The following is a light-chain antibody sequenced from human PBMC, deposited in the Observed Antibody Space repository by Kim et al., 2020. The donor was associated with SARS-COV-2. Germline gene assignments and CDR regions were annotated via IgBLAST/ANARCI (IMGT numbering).Light chain of an antibody. V-gene: IGKV1-39*01. Sequence: DIQMTQSPSSLSASVADRVTITCRASQSISSYLNWYQQKPGKAPKLLIYAASSLQSGVPSGFSGSGSGTDFTLTISSLQPEDFATYYCQQSYSTPYTFGQGTKLEIK. CDR2: AAS. CDR3: QQSYSTPYT. CDR1: QSISSY. J-gene: IGKJ2*01.